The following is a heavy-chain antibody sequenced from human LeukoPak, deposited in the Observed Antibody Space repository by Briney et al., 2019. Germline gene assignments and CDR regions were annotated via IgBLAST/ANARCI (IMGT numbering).Heavy chain of an antibody. CDR3: ARGDSGWGGGDAFHI. D-gene: IGHD3-10*01. Sequence: GGSLRLSCAASGLTFSSYWMSWVRQAPGKGLEWVASIKQDGTETYYVDSVKGRFTIPRDNAKNSLYLQMNSLRVDDTAMYYCARGDSGWGGGDAFHIWGQGTMVTVSS. J-gene: IGHJ3*02. CDR1: GLTFSSYW. CDR2: IKQDGTET. V-gene: IGHV3-7*01.